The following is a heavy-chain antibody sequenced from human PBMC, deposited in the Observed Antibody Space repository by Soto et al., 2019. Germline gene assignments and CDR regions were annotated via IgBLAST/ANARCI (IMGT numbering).Heavy chain of an antibody. J-gene: IGHJ4*02. Sequence: GGSLRLSCAASGFTFSSYWMHWVRQAPGKGLVWVSRINSDGSSTSYADSVKGRFTISRDNAKNTLYLQMNSLRAEDTAVYYCARGKRNGVATFVFDYWGQGTLVTVSS. CDR1: GFTFSSYW. V-gene: IGHV3-74*01. D-gene: IGHD5-12*01. CDR2: INSDGSST. CDR3: ARGKRNGVATFVFDY.